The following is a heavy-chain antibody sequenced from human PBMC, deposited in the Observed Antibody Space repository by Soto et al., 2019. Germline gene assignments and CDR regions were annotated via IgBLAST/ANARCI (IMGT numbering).Heavy chain of an antibody. J-gene: IGHJ5*02. CDR1: GGTFSSYM. V-gene: IGHV1-69*13. CDR3: ARGPDYGVQGGWLDP. CDR2: ITPLFGTT. Sequence: SVKVSCKASGGTFSSYMISWVRQAPGQGLEWMGGITPLFGTTDYAQKFQGRVTITADAPTSTAYMELSSLRSEDTAVYYCARGPDYGVQGGWLDPWGQGTMVTVYS. D-gene: IGHD4-17*01.